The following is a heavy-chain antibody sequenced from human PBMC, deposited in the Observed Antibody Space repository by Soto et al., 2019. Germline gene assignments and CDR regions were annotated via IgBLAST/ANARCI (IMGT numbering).Heavy chain of an antibody. J-gene: IGHJ4*02. CDR2: IYHSGST. CDR3: ARGLARYYFDY. V-gene: IGHV4-38-2*01. CDR1: GYSISSGYY. Sequence: PSETLSLTCAVSGYSISSGYYWGWIRQPPGKGLEWIGSIYHSGSTNYNPSLKSRVTMSVDTSKNQFSLKLSSVTAADTAVYYCARGLARYYFDYWGQGTLVTVSS.